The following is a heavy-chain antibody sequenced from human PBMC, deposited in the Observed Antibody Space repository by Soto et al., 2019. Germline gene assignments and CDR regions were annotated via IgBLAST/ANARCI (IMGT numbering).Heavy chain of an antibody. Sequence: GGSLSLSCAASGFTFSSYSMNWVRQAPGKGLEWVSYISSSSSTIYYADSVKGRITISRDKAKNSLYLQMNSQKDEDTAVYYCASDEVYSYGSPYYYGMDVWGQGTTVTVSS. CDR2: ISSSSSTI. CDR1: GFTFSSYS. V-gene: IGHV3-48*02. J-gene: IGHJ6*02. CDR3: ASDEVYSYGSPYYYGMDV. D-gene: IGHD5-18*01.